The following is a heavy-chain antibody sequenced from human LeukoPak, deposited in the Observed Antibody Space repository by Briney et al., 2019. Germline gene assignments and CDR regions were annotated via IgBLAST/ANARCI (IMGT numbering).Heavy chain of an antibody. D-gene: IGHD6-6*01. CDR2: IKQDGSEK. CDR1: GFTFSSYW. CDR3: ARRGGGGSSSSKYYFDY. J-gene: IGHJ4*02. Sequence: GGSLRLSCAASGFTFSSYWMSWVRQAPGKGLEWVANIKQDGSEKYYVDSVKGRFTISRDNAKNSLYLQMNSLGAEDTAVYYCARRGGGGSSSSKYYFDYWGQGTLVTVSS. V-gene: IGHV3-7*01.